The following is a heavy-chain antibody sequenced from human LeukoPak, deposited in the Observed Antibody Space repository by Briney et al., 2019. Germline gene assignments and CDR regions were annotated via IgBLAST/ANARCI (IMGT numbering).Heavy chain of an antibody. CDR1: GGSFSGYY. V-gene: IGHV4-59*01. CDR2: IYYSGST. CDR3: ARKGTGAVDY. J-gene: IGHJ4*02. D-gene: IGHD1-1*01. Sequence: SETLSLTCAVYGGSFSGYYWSWIRQPPGKGLEWIGYIYYSGSTNYNPSLKSRVTISVDTSKNQFSLKLSSVTAADTAVYYCARKGTGAVDYWGQGTLVTVSS.